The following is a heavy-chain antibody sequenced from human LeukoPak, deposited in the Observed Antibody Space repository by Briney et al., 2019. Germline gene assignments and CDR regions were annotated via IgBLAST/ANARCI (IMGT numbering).Heavy chain of an antibody. Sequence: GGSLRLSCAASGFTFRSYWMHWVRQAPGKGLEWVAVISYDGSNKYYADSVKGRFTISRDNSKNTLYLQMNSLRAEDTAVYYCARRRRDGYGIDYWGQGTLVTVSS. V-gene: IGHV3-30*03. D-gene: IGHD5-24*01. CDR1: GFTFRSYW. CDR2: ISYDGSNK. J-gene: IGHJ4*02. CDR3: ARRRRDGYGIDY.